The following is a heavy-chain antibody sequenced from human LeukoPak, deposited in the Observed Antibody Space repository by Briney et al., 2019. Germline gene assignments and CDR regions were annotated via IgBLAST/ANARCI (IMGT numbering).Heavy chain of an antibody. V-gene: IGHV3-30*01. CDR2: ISYDGSNK. D-gene: IGHD3-9*01. CDR1: GFTFSSYA. J-gene: IGHJ6*02. CDR3: ARDPPTLILTGYYIDYGMDV. Sequence: GRSLRLSCAASGFTFSSYAMHWVRQAPGKGLEWVAVISYDGSNKYYADSVKGRFTISRDNSKNTLYLQMNSLRAEDTAVYYCARDPPTLILTGYYIDYGMDVWGQGTTVTVSS.